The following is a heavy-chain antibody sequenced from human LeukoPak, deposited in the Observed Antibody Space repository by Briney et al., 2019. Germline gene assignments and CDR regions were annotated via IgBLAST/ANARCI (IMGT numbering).Heavy chain of an antibody. V-gene: IGHV1-69*04. CDR2: IIPILGIA. CDR1: GGTFSSYA. Sequence: SVKVSCKASGGTFSSYAISWVRQAPGQGLEWMGRIIPILGIANYAQKFQGRVTITADKSTGTAYMELSSLRSEDTAVYYCAREIRFLEWPYFDYWGQGTLVTVSS. J-gene: IGHJ4*02. CDR3: AREIRFLEWPYFDY. D-gene: IGHD3-3*01.